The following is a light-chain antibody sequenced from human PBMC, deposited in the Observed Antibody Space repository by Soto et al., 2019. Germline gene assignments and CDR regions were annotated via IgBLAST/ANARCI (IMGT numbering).Light chain of an antibody. Sequence: QSVLTQPASVSGSPGQSITISCTGTSSDVDAYDFVSWYQHYPGKAPKLVTFDVTHRPPGISDRFSGSKSANTASLTISGLQAEDEAFYYCSSYTTRSTLVFGGGTKLTVL. V-gene: IGLV2-14*01. CDR3: SSYTTRSTLV. J-gene: IGLJ2*01. CDR2: DVT. CDR1: SSDVDAYDF.